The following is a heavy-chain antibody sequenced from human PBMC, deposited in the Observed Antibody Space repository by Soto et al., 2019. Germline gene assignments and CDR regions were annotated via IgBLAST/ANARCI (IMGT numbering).Heavy chain of an antibody. CDR3: AKDIERRYTAMVTYFDY. V-gene: IGHV3-43*01. CDR1: GFTFDDYT. J-gene: IGHJ4*02. CDR2: ISWDGGST. D-gene: IGHD5-18*01. Sequence: GGSLRLSCAASGFTFDDYTMHWVRQAPGKGLEWVSLISWDGGSTYYADSVKGRFTISRDNSKNSLYLQMNSLRTEDTALYYCAKDIERRYTAMVTYFDYWGKGTLVTVSS.